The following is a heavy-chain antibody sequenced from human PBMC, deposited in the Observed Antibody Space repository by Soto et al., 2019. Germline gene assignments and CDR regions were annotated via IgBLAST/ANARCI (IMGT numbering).Heavy chain of an antibody. V-gene: IGHV1-69*08. CDR3: AREGASYFLDV. CDR2: IIPILGIT. J-gene: IGHJ6*02. Sequence: QVQLVQSGAEVKKPGSSVKVSCKASGGTFSSYTINWVRQAPGQGLEWMGRIIPILGITNYAQKFQGRVTITADKSTSTAYMELSSLRSEDTAVYYCAREGASYFLDVWGQGTTVTVSS. D-gene: IGHD1-26*01. CDR1: GGTFSSYT.